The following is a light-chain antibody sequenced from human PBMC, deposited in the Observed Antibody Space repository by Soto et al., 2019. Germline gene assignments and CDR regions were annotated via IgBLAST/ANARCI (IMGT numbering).Light chain of an antibody. CDR2: AAS. CDR1: QGISSY. J-gene: IGKJ1*01. Sequence: AIRMTQSPSSFSASTGDRVTITCRASQGISSYLAWYQQKPGKAPELLIYAASTLQSGVPSTFSGSGSGTDFSLTISCLQSEDFATYYCQQYYSYPQTFGQGTKVEIK. V-gene: IGKV1-8*01. CDR3: QQYYSYPQT.